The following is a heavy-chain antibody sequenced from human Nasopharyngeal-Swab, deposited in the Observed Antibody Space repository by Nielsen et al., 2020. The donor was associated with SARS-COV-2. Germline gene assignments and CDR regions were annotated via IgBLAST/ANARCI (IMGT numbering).Heavy chain of an antibody. V-gene: IGHV3-21*01. CDR2: ISSSSSDI. D-gene: IGHD3-3*01. CDR3: AGGQPYYDFWSGYSYYYYYGMDV. Sequence: VRQAPGKGLEWGSSISSSSSDIYYADSVRGRFTISRDNAKNSLYLQMNSLRAEDTAVYYCAGGQPYYDFWSGYSYYYYYGMDVWGQGTTVTVSS. J-gene: IGHJ6*02.